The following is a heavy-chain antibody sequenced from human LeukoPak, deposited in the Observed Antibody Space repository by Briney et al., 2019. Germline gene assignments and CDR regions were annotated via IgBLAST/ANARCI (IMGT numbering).Heavy chain of an antibody. Sequence: NPSETLSLTCTVSGGSISGYYWSWIRQPPGKGLEWIGDVYFSGSTNYNPSLKSRVTISVDTSKSQFPLQLSSVTAADTAVYYCAREDPMVRGVTDYWGQGTLVTVSS. CDR3: AREDPMVRGVTDY. CDR1: GGSISGYY. CDR2: VYFSGST. J-gene: IGHJ4*02. V-gene: IGHV4-59*01. D-gene: IGHD3-10*01.